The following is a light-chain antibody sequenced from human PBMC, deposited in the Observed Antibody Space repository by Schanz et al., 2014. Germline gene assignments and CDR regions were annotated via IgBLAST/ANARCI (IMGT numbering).Light chain of an antibody. CDR1: LSVSSNY. J-gene: IGKJ5*01. V-gene: IGKV3-20*01. Sequence: EIVLTQSPGTLSLSPGERATLSCRASLSVSSNYLAWYQQKPGQAPRLLIYGSSNRATGIPARFSGSGSGTDFTLTISNLQPEDAASYHCQRYNSALGGFGQGTRLEL. CDR2: GSS. CDR3: QRYNSALGG.